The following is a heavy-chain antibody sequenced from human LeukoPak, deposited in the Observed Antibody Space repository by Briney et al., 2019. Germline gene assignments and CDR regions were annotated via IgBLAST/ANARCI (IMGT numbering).Heavy chain of an antibody. J-gene: IGHJ3*02. D-gene: IGHD2-2*02. CDR1: GDSISSGDYY. V-gene: IGHV4-61*02. CDR2: ISSSGST. Sequence: SQTLSLTCTVSGDSISSGDYYWSWIRQPAGKGLEWIGRISSSGSTNYNPSLKSRVTISVDTSKNQFSLKLSSVTAADTAVYYCARHRDIVVVPAAIAFDIWGQGTMVTVSS. CDR3: ARHRDIVVVPAAIAFDI.